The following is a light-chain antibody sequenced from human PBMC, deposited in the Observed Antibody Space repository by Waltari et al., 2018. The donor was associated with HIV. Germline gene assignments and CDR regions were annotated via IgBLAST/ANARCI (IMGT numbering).Light chain of an antibody. CDR2: EVT. CDR1: SSDIGAYNL. J-gene: IGLJ2*01. CDR3: CSYMGTGVV. Sequence: QSALTQPASVSGSPGQSITISCTGTSSDIGAYNLVSWYQEHPGKAPKLLIFEVTKRPSGVSDRFSGSRSGNTASLTISGLQAEDEGDYYCCSYMGTGVVFGGRTKLTVL. V-gene: IGLV2-23*02.